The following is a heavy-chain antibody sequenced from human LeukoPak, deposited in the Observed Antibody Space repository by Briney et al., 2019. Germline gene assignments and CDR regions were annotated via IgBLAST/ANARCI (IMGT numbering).Heavy chain of an antibody. V-gene: IGHV3-30-3*01. CDR1: GFTFSSYA. CDR2: ISYDGSNK. J-gene: IGHJ4*02. CDR3: ARDLQGPQGGH. Sequence: GGSLRLSCAASGFTFSSYAMHWVRQAPGKGLEWVAVISYDGSNKYYADSVKGRFTISRDNSKNTLYLQMNSLRAEDTAVYYCARDLQGPQGGHWGQGTLVTVSS.